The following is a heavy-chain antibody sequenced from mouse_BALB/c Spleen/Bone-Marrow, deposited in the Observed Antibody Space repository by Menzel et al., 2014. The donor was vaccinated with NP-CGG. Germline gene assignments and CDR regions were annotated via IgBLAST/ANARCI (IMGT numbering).Heavy chain of an antibody. J-gene: IGHJ4*01. Sequence: EVMLVESGGGLVQPGGSLKLSCAASGFTLSSYTMSWARQTPEKRLEWVAYISNGGGSTYYPDTIKGRFTISRDNAKNTLYLQMSSLKSEDTAMYYCTRHVGNPYAMDYWGQGTSVTVSS. D-gene: IGHD3-1*01. CDR3: TRHVGNPYAMDY. CDR2: ISNGGGST. V-gene: IGHV5-12-2*01. CDR1: GFTLSSYT.